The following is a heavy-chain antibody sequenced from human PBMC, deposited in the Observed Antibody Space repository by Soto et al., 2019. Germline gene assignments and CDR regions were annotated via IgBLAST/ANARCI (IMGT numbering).Heavy chain of an antibody. CDR1: GFTLSDYA. Sequence: SLRLSYAASGFTLSDYAMTWVRQGPGKGLEWVSEISGRGDSTYYTDSEKDRFNIYRDNSKNTQNLEMNGLRAEDTAVYYCAKDFLQDWGQ. CDR2: ISGRGDST. CDR3: AKDFLQD. J-gene: IGHJ1*01. V-gene: IGHV3-23*01.